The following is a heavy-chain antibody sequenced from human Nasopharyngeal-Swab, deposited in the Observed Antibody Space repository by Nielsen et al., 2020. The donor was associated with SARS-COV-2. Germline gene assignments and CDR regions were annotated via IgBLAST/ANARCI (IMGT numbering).Heavy chain of an antibody. D-gene: IGHD3-22*01. CDR3: ARGRADDSSGYLIGRLITDDAFDI. CDR2: IWYDGSNK. J-gene: IGHJ3*02. V-gene: IGHV3-33*01. Sequence: VRRMPGKGLEWVAVIWYDGSNKYYADSVKGRFTISRDNSKNTLYLQMNSLRAEDTAVYYCARGRADDSSGYLIGRLITDDAFDIWGQGTMVTVSS.